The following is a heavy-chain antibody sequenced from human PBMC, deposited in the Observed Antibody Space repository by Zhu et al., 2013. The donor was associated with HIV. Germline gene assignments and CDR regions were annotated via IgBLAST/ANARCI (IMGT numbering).Heavy chain of an antibody. CDR3: ARDYYSDYVFDY. CDR1: GYTFTNDG. V-gene: IGHV1-8*03. Sequence: QVQLVQSGPEVKKPGASVKVSCKASGYTFTNDGINWVRQATGHGLEWMGWVDPSNGNAGYAQKFQGRVTITRNISTSTVYMELSSLTSDDTAIYYCARDYYSDYVFDYWGQGTLVTVSS. CDR2: VDPSNGNA. J-gene: IGHJ4*02. D-gene: IGHD4-17*01.